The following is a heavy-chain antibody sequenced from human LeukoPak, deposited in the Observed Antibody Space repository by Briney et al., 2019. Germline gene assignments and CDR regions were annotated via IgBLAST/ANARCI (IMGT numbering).Heavy chain of an antibody. V-gene: IGHV4-34*01. Sequence: SSETLSLTCAVYGGSFSGYYWSWIRQPPGKGLERIGEINHSGSTNYNPSLKSRVTISVDTSKNQFSLKLSSVTAADTAVYYCARVKGGYCSGGSCPLDYWGQGTLVTVSS. J-gene: IGHJ4*02. D-gene: IGHD2-15*01. CDR2: INHSGST. CDR1: GGSFSGYY. CDR3: ARVKGGYCSGGSCPLDY.